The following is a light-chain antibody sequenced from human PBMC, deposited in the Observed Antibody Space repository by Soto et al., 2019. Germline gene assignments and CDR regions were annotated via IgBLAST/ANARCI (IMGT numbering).Light chain of an antibody. CDR3: QNYDSDPFT. V-gene: IGKV1-27*01. Sequence: DIQMTQSPSSLSASVGDRVTVTCRASQDLINYLAWYHQKPGQVPKLLIYAASTLQSGVPSRFSGSGSGTDFTLSISSLQPEDVATYYCQNYDSDPFTFGPGTKVDIK. J-gene: IGKJ3*01. CDR1: QDLINY. CDR2: AAS.